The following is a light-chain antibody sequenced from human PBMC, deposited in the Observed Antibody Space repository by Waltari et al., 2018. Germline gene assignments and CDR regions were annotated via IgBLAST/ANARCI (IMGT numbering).Light chain of an antibody. J-gene: IGKJ5*01. V-gene: IGKV3-11*01. CDR2: DAS. Sequence: EIVLTQSPATLSLSPGERATLSCRASQSVSSFLAWYQQKRGQAPRLLIYDASTRATGIPARFSGSGSGTDFTLTISILEPEDFTVYYCQQRKTWPITFGQGTRLEIK. CDR1: QSVSSF. CDR3: QQRKTWPIT.